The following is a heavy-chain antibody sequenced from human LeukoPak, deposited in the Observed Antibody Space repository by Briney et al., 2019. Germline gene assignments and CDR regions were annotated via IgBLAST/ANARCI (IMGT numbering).Heavy chain of an antibody. CDR1: GFTVSSNY. D-gene: IGHD3-10*01. CDR3: ARRSSGSYYNSAHFDY. J-gene: IGHJ4*02. CDR2: IYSGGST. V-gene: IGHV3-66*01. Sequence: GSLRLSCAASGFTVSSNYMSWVRQAPGKGLEWVSVIYSGGSTYYADSVKGRFTISRDNSKNTLYLQMNSLRAEDTAVYYCARRSSGSYYNSAHFDYWGQGTLVTVSP.